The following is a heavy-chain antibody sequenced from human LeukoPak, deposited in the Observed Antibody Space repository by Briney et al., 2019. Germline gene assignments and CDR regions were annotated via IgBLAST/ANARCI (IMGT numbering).Heavy chain of an antibody. J-gene: IGHJ4*02. D-gene: IGHD1-26*01. V-gene: IGHV4-31*03. CDR3: ARGWVYSGSYYFYFDY. CDR1: GGSISSGGYY. Sequence: SETLSLTCTVSGGSISSGGYYWSWIRQHPGKGLEWIGYIYYSGSTYYNPSLKSRVTISVDTSKNQFSLKLNSVTAADTAVYYCARGWVYSGSYYFYFDYWGQGTLVTVSS. CDR2: IYYSGST.